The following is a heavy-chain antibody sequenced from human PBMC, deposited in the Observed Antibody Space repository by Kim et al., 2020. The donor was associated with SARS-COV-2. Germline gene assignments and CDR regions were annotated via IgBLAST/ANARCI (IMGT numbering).Heavy chain of an antibody. Sequence: GGSLRLSCVASGFTFSHAWMSWVRQAPGKGLEWVGRVKSCSDGGTTDYNPPVTGRFTITRDDTKNTQYQQMNSLVTEDTDTYYCTTEEQWRAWGQVTLVT. CDR2: VKSCSDGGTT. CDR1: GFTFSHAW. V-gene: IGHV3-15*01. D-gene: IGHD1-1*01. CDR3: TTEEQWRA. J-gene: IGHJ1*01.